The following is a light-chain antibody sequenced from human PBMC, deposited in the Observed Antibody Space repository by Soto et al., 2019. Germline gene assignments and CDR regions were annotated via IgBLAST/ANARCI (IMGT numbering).Light chain of an antibody. CDR1: QSVGSS. CDR2: AAS. CDR3: QQGNTWPWT. V-gene: IGKV3-11*01. J-gene: IGKJ1*01. Sequence: EIVLTQSPATLSLSPGERATLSCRASQSVGSSLAWNQQKLGQAPRLLIYAASDRATGIPGRFSGSGSGTDFTLIISSLEPEDFAFYYCQQGNTWPWTFGQGTKVDIK.